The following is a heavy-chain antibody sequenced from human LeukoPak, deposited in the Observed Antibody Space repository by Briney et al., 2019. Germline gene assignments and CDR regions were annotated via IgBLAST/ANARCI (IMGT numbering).Heavy chain of an antibody. Sequence: GGSLRLSCAASGFTLSNAWMSWVRQAPGKGLEWVGRIKSKTDGGTTDYAAPVKGRFTISRDDSKNTLYLQMNSLKTEDTAVYYCTTAITMVRGAYFDYWGQGTLVTVSS. CDR2: IKSKTDGGTT. CDR3: TTAITMVRGAYFDY. V-gene: IGHV3-15*01. J-gene: IGHJ4*02. D-gene: IGHD3-10*01. CDR1: GFTLSNAW.